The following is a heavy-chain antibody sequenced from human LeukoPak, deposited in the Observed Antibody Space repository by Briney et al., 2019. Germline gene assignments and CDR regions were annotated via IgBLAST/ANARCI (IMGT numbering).Heavy chain of an antibody. Sequence: GGSLRLSCAASGFTFSTYAVTWVRQAPGKGLDWVSVISGSGRSTFYADSVKGRFTISRDNSKNTLYLQMNSLRAEDTGVYYCAKRRADGPKDDDYWGQGTVVTVSS. V-gene: IGHV3-23*01. CDR1: GFTFSTYA. J-gene: IGHJ4*02. CDR2: ISGSGRST. CDR3: AKRRADGPKDDDY.